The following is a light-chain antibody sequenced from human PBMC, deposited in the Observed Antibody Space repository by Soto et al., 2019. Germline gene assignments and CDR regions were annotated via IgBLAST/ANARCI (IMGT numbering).Light chain of an antibody. CDR1: QSVSSSY. CDR3: PQYGSSPQT. Sequence: EIVLTQSPGTLSLSPGERATLSCRASQSVSSSYLAWYQQKPGQAPRLLIYGASSRPTGIPDRFSGSGSGTAFPRTISRLEPEDFAVYYCPQYGSSPQTFGQGTNLELK. CDR2: GAS. J-gene: IGKJ2*01. V-gene: IGKV3-20*01.